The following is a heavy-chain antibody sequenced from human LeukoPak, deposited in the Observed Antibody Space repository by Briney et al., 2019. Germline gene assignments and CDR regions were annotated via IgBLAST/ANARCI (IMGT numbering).Heavy chain of an antibody. V-gene: IGHV1-18*01. CDR2: INTNNGNT. CDR3: ARGGVDSGYEGYFDY. J-gene: IGHJ4*02. Sequence: GASVKVSCKASGYIFTNYGITWVRQAPGQGLEWMGWINTNNGNTNYAQKLQGRVTMTTDTSTTTAYMELRSLRSDDTAVYYCARGGVDSGYEGYFDYWGQGTLVTVSS. CDR1: GYIFTNYG. D-gene: IGHD5-12*01.